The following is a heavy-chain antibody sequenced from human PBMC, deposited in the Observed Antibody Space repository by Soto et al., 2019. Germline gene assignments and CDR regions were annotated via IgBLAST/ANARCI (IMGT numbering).Heavy chain of an antibody. V-gene: IGHV3-48*03. D-gene: IGHD3-10*01. CDR3: TRAAWFPYFSFY. CDR2: ISSSGSTA. CDR1: GFTFSRFE. Sequence: PGGSLRLSCAASGFTFSRFELHWVRQAPGKGLEWISYISSSGSTAYYASSVEGRFTIFRDNANNSVYLQMDSLRAEDTALYYCTRAAWFPYFSFYWGQGALVTVSS. J-gene: IGHJ4*02.